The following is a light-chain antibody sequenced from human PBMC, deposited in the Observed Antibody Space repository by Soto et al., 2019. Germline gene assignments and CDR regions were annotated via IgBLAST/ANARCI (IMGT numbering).Light chain of an antibody. CDR2: DNN. CDR3: GTWDDSLSSWI. J-gene: IGLJ2*01. V-gene: IGLV1-51*01. Sequence: QSVLTQPPSVSAAPGQNVAISCSGSDSNIGKNSVSWYQQLPGTAPKLLIYDNNKRPSEIPDRFFVSKSGTSVTLGITGLQTGDAADYYCGTWDDSLSSWIFGGGTKLTVL. CDR1: DSNIGKNS.